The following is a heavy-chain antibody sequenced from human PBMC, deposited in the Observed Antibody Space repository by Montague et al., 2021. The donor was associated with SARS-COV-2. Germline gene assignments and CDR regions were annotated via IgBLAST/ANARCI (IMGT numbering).Heavy chain of an antibody. Sequence: PRLSCAASGFTFSSYAMSWVRQAPGKGLEWVSVIYSGGSSTYYADSVEGRFTISRDNSKNTLYLQMNSLRAEDTAVYYCAKKVFPYDSSGYLFDYWGQGTLVTVSS. J-gene: IGHJ4*02. CDR2: IYSGGSST. CDR1: GFTFSSYA. V-gene: IGHV3-23*03. CDR3: AKKVFPYDSSGYLFDY. D-gene: IGHD3-22*01.